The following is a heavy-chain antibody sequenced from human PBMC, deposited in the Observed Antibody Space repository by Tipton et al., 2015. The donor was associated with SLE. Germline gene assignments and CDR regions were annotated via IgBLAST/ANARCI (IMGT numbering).Heavy chain of an antibody. J-gene: IGHJ4*02. Sequence: GSLRLSCAASGFTVSSNYMSWVRQAPGKGLEWVSVIYSGGSTYYADSVKGRFTNSRDNAKNSLYLQMNSLRDEDTAVYYCAKDLPRLGPSFDYWGQGTLVTVSS. D-gene: IGHD7-27*01. V-gene: IGHV3-53*01. CDR1: GFTVSSNY. CDR3: AKDLPRLGPSFDY. CDR2: IYSGGST.